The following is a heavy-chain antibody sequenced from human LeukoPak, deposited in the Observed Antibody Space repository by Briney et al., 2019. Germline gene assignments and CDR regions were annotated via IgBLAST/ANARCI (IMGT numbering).Heavy chain of an antibody. D-gene: IGHD2-8*01. CDR2: INHSGST. V-gene: IGHV4-34*01. CDR1: GGSFSGYY. Sequence: PSETLSLTCAVYGGSFSGYYWSWIRQPPGKGLEWIGEINHSGSTNYNPSLNSRVTISVDTSKNQFSLKLSSVTAADTAVYYCARGLHIVLMVYALNWFDPWGQGTLVTVSS. CDR3: ARGLHIVLMVYALNWFDP. J-gene: IGHJ5*02.